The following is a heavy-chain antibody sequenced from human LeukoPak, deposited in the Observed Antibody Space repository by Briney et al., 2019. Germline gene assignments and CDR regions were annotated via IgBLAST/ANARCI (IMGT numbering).Heavy chain of an antibody. CDR1: GFTFSSYA. Sequence: GGSLRLSCAASGFTFSSYALSWVRQAPGKGLEWVSAISGSGGSTYYADSVKGRFTISRDNSKNTLCLQMNSLRAEDTAVYYCARDPESRYYYDSSGYPVDYWGQGTLVTVSS. J-gene: IGHJ4*02. V-gene: IGHV3-23*01. D-gene: IGHD3-22*01. CDR2: ISGSGGST. CDR3: ARDPESRYYYDSSGYPVDY.